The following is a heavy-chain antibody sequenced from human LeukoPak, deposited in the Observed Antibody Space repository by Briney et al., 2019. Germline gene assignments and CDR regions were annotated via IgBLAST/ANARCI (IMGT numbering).Heavy chain of an antibody. Sequence: SVKVSCKASGGTFGSYAISWVRQAPGQGLEWMGRIIPIFGTANYAQKFQSRVTITTDESTSTAYMELSSLRSEDTAVYYCARGRYYGSGSYIYWGQGTLVTVSS. CDR2: IIPIFGTA. J-gene: IGHJ4*02. CDR3: ARGRYYGSGSYIY. V-gene: IGHV1-69*05. D-gene: IGHD3-10*01. CDR1: GGTFGSYA.